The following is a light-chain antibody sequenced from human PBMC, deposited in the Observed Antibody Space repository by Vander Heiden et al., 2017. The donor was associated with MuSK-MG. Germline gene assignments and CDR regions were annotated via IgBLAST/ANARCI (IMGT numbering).Light chain of an antibody. J-gene: IGLJ2*01. Sequence: SVLTQPPSASGTPGQRVTLSCSGTSSNIGRNTVNWYHQLPVSAPNLLFYSNIQRTSGVPDRFSGAKSGTSASVAISGLQAEDEADYYCAAWDDSLNGLVFGGGTKLTVL. CDR3: AAWDDSLNGLV. CDR2: SNI. CDR1: SSNIGRNT. V-gene: IGLV1-44*01.